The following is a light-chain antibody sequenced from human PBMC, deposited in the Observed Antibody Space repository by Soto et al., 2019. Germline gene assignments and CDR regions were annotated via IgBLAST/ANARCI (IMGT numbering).Light chain of an antibody. CDR1: QSVGNN. CDR3: QQYNDWPPIT. J-gene: IGKJ5*01. CDR2: DAS. V-gene: IGKV3-15*01. Sequence: EIMMTQSPATLSVSPGERATLSCRASQSVGNNLAWYQQKPGQTPRLLSYDASTWATGIPARFSGSRSGTEFLLTISRVQSEDFALYYCQQYNDWPPITFGQGTRLEIK.